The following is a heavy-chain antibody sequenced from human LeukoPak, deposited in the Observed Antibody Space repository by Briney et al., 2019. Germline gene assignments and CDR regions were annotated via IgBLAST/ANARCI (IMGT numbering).Heavy chain of an antibody. CDR3: ARGGNEVVADAEYFQH. Sequence: GASVKVSCKASGYTFTSYFMHWVRQAPGQGLECMGLVNPSGGSTSYAQKFQGRVTMTRDMSTSTVYMELSSLRSEDTAVYYCARGGNEVVADAEYFQHWGQGTLVTVSS. J-gene: IGHJ1*01. CDR2: VNPSGGST. D-gene: IGHD3-22*01. V-gene: IGHV1-46*01. CDR1: GYTFTSYF.